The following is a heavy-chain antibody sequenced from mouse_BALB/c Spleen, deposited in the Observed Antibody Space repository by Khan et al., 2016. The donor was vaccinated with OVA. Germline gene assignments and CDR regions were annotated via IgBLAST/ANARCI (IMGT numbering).Heavy chain of an antibody. Sequence: EVQLQESGPGLVKPSQSLSLTCTVTGYSITSGYGWNCIRQFPGNKLEWMGYISYSGSTNYNPSLKSRTTITRDTSKNQFFLQLNSVTTEDTATYYCARTARIKYWGQGTTLTVSS. CDR3: ARTARIKY. CDR1: GYSITSGYG. J-gene: IGHJ2*01. D-gene: IGHD1-2*01. CDR2: ISYSGST. V-gene: IGHV3-2*02.